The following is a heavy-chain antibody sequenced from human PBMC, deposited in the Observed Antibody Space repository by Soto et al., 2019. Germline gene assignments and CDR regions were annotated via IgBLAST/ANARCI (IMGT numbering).Heavy chain of an antibody. D-gene: IGHD3-16*02. CDR1: GGSLSSDH. Sequence: SETLSLTCAVYGGSLSSDHWSWIRQSPWKGLEWIGEINESGGTNYSPSLKSRVTISVDTSKNQFSLTLNSVTAADTAVYYCASHRGSWGSFRYRWFDPWGQGTVVTVSS. J-gene: IGHJ5*02. CDR2: INESGGT. CDR3: ASHRGSWGSFRYRWFDP. V-gene: IGHV4-34*01.